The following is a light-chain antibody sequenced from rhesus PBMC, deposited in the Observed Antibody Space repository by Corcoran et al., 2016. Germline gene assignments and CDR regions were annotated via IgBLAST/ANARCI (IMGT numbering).Light chain of an antibody. Sequence: DVVMTQSPLSLPITPGQPASISCRSSQRLVHSNGNTYLSWYQQKPGQPPRLLIYKVSNRDSGVPDRVSGSGAGTEFTLKISRVEAEDVGVYYGGQGTHWPFTFGPGTKLDIK. J-gene: IGKJ3*01. CDR2: KVS. CDR1: QRLVHSNGNTY. V-gene: IGKV2-64*01. CDR3: GQGTHWPFT.